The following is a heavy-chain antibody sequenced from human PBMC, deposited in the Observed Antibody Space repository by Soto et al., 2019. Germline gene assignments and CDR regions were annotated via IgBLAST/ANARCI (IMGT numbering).Heavy chain of an antibody. D-gene: IGHD2-21*02. V-gene: IGHV4-30-4*01. CDR3: VRTAREGAVAPHWFDR. J-gene: IGHJ5*02. Sequence: PSETLSLTCTVSGASIRSTDYYWSSIRQAPXKGLEWIGYVYYTGSTYYNPSLMSRLTISVDTSKNQFSLKLTSVTAAETAVYYCVRTAREGAVAPHWFDRWGQGTQVTVSS. CDR2: VYYTGST. CDR1: GASIRSTDYY.